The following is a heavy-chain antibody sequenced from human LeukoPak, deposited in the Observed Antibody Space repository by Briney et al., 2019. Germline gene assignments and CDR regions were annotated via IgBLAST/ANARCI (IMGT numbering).Heavy chain of an antibody. CDR3: ARDHYHKVHSVMVTAPDY. J-gene: IGHJ4*02. V-gene: IGHV1-46*01. D-gene: IGHD2-21*02. CDR1: GCTFTSYY. Sequence: GASVKVSCKASGCTFTSYYMHWVRQAPGEGLEWMGIINPTGVSTSYAQKFQGRVTMTRDTSTSTVYMELSSLRSEDTAVYCCARDHYHKVHSVMVTAPDYWGQGTLVIVSS. CDR2: INPTGVST.